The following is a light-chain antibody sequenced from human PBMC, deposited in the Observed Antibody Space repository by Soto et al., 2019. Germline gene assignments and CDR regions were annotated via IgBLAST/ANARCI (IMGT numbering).Light chain of an antibody. CDR1: QSISDF. Sequence: EIVLTQSPGTLSLSPGERATLYCRASQSISDFIAWHQQKPGQAPRLLIYGASNRATGIPDRFSGSGSGTEFTLTISRLEPEDFAVYYCQQYDNSPLIYTFGQGTKLKIK. CDR3: QQYDNSPLIYT. V-gene: IGKV3-20*01. J-gene: IGKJ2*01. CDR2: GAS.